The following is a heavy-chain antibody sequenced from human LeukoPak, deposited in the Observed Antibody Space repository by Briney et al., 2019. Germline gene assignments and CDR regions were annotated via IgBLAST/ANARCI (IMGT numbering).Heavy chain of an antibody. CDR3: ARLDCGDDMNCRWFDP. D-gene: IGHD4/OR15-4a*01. V-gene: IGHV4-59*08. CDR2: FYYSGST. J-gene: IGHJ5*02. CDR1: GDSISSDY. Sequence: SETLSLTCTVSGDSISSDYWSWIRQPPGKGLEWIGYFYYSGSTNYNPSLKSRVALSADTSKNQFSLKLHSVTAADTAVYFCARLDCGDDMNCRWFDPWGQGTLVTVSS.